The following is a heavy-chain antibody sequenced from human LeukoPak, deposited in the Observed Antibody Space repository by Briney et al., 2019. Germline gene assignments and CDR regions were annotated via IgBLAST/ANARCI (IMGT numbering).Heavy chain of an antibody. CDR1: GVSINTDY. CDR2: IHYSGST. D-gene: IGHD6-19*01. CDR3: ARASSGWYANFDY. V-gene: IGHV4-59*01. Sequence: SETLSLTCTVSGVSINTDYWTWIRQFPGKGLEWIGYIHYSGSTTYNPSLESRVTISVDTSKNQFSLKLTSVTAADTAVYYCARASSGWYANFDYWGQGTLVTVSS. J-gene: IGHJ4*02.